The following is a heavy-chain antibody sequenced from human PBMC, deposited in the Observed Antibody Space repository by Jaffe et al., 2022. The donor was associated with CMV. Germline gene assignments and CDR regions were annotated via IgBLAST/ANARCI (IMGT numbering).Heavy chain of an antibody. V-gene: IGHV1-18*01. J-gene: IGHJ4*02. CDR3: ATTTPGRAYSDY. CDR2: IGGYNGEI. CDR1: GYSFMNTG. Sequence: QVYLVQSGPEVKKPGASVKVSCKASGYSFMNTGINWVRQAPGQGLEWMGWIGGYNGEIHYAQKFQGRVTLTTDTSTNTVYMELRSLLSDDTAVYYCATTTPGRAYSDYWGRGALVTVSS. D-gene: IGHD1-1*01.